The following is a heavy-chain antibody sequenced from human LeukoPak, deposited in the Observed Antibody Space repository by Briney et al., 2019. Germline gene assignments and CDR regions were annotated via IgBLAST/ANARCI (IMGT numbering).Heavy chain of an antibody. CDR2: INAGNGNT. CDR1: GYTFTSYA. Sequence: ASVKVSCKASGYTFTSYAMHWVRQAPGQRLEWMGWINAGNGNTKYSQKFQGRVTITRDTFASTAYMELSSLRSEDTAVYYCARRGLHNWFDPWGQGTLVTVSS. V-gene: IGHV1-3*01. J-gene: IGHJ5*02. CDR3: ARRGLHNWFDP.